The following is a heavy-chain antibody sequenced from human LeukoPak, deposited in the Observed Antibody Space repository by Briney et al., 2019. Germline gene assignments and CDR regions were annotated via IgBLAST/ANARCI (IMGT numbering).Heavy chain of an antibody. J-gene: IGHJ4*02. V-gene: IGHV1-69*01. CDR2: IIPIFGTA. CDR3: VGSGYSSGWYAY. D-gene: IGHD6-19*01. Sequence: SVKVSCKASGGTFSSYAISWVRQAPGQGLEWMGGIIPIFGTANYAQKFQGRVTITADESTSTAYMELSSLKSEDTAVYYCVGSGYSSGWYAYWGQGTLVTVSS. CDR1: GGTFSSYA.